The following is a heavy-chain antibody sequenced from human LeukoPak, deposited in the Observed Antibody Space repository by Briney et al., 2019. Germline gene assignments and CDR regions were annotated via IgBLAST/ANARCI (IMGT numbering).Heavy chain of an antibody. Sequence: PGGSLRLSCAASGFTVSSNYMSWVRQAPGKGLEWVSVIYSGGSTYYADSVKGRFTISRDNSKNTLYLQMNSLRAEDTAVYYCARYGPYCGGDCYSVDDAFDIWGQGTMVTVSS. J-gene: IGHJ3*02. V-gene: IGHV3-66*01. CDR1: GFTVSSNY. CDR3: ARYGPYCGGDCYSVDDAFDI. CDR2: IYSGGST. D-gene: IGHD2-21*02.